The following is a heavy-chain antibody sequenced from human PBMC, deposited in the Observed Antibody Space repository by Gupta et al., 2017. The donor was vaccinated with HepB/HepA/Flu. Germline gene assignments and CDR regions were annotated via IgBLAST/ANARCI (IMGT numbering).Heavy chain of an antibody. V-gene: IGHV3-48*03. CDR3: ARVYYYDSSGYWGGRSYYFDY. Sequence: EVQLVESGGGLVQPGGSLRLPCAASGFTFSSYEMNWVRQAPGKGLEWVSYISSSGSTIYYADSVKGRFTIARDNAKNSLYLQMNSLRAEETAVYYCARVYYYDSSGYWGGRSYYFDYWGQGTLVTVSS. CDR1: GFTFSSYE. D-gene: IGHD3-22*01. J-gene: IGHJ4*02. CDR2: ISSSGSTI.